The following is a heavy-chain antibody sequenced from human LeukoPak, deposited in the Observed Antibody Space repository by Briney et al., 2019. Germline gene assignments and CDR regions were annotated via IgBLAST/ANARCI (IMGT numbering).Heavy chain of an antibody. Sequence: GSLRLSCEASGFTFSSYWMSWVRQPPGGGLEWIGESYQTGFTNYNSSLKSRVTISVDKSKNQFSLKLNSVTAADTAVYYCARGAPRGHSYGYADYWGQGTLVTVSS. CDR1: GFTFSSYW. CDR2: SYQTGFT. CDR3: ARGAPRGHSYGYADY. V-gene: IGHV4-4*02. D-gene: IGHD5-18*01. J-gene: IGHJ4*02.